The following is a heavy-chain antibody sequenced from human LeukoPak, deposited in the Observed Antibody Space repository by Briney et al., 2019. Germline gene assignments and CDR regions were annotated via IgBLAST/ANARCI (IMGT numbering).Heavy chain of an antibody. V-gene: IGHV4-61*08. D-gene: IGHD2-21*02. CDR1: GGSISSGGYY. CDR3: ARAHPSYCGGDCYPI. Sequence: PSETLSLTCTVSGGSISSGGYYWTWIRQPPGKGLEWIGYIYYSGNAYYNPSLKSRVTISVDTSKNQFSLKLSSVTAADTAVYYCARAHPSYCGGDCYPIWGQGTMVTVSS. J-gene: IGHJ3*02. CDR2: IYYSGNA.